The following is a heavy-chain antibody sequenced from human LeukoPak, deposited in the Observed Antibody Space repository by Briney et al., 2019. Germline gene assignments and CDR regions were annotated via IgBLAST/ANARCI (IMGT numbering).Heavy chain of an antibody. CDR2: IIPIFGTA. CDR3: ASSRSNDPKLWGPRQPYRWPFDY. J-gene: IGHJ4*02. V-gene: IGHV1-69*13. Sequence: ASVKVSCKASGGTFSSYAISWVRRAPGQGLEWMGGIIPIFGTANYAQKFQGRVTITADESTSTAYMELSSLRSEDTAVYYCASSRSNDPKLWGPRQPYRWPFDYWGQGTLVTVSS. CDR1: GGTFSSYA. D-gene: IGHD3-16*01.